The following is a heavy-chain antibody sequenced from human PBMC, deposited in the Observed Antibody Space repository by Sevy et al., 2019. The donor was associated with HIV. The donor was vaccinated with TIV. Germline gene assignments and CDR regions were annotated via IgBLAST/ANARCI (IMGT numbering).Heavy chain of an antibody. Sequence: GGSLRLSCAASGFTFTSYVMHWVRQAPGKGLEWVAYMSSDGTYKHSADSRFTISRDNSKNTLYLQMNSLRPEDTAMYYCVRSDCGGDCRVLDCWGQGTLVTVSS. CDR1: GFTFTSYV. CDR2: MSSDGTYK. V-gene: IGHV3-30*04. J-gene: IGHJ4*02. D-gene: IGHD2-21*02. CDR3: VRSDCGGDCRVLDC.